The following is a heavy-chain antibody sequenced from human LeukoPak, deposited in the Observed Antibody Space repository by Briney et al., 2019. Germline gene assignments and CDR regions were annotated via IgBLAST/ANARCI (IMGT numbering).Heavy chain of an antibody. D-gene: IGHD4-17*01. Sequence: GGSLRLSCAASGFTFRSYSMNWVRQAPGQGLEWVSSISGTSSYIYYADSLKGRFTISRDNAKNSLYLQMNSLRAEDSAVYYCAREGYGDYHFDYWGQGSLVTVSS. V-gene: IGHV3-21*01. CDR3: AREGYGDYHFDY. CDR1: GFTFRSYS. J-gene: IGHJ4*02. CDR2: ISGTSSYI.